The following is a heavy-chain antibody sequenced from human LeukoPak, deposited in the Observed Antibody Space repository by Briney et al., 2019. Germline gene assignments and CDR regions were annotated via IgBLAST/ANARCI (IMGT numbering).Heavy chain of an antibody. V-gene: IGHV3-23*01. J-gene: IGHJ3*02. CDR3: AKDQYVRYNWNYSAFDI. CDR2: ISGSGGST. CDR1: GFTFSSYA. D-gene: IGHD1-7*01. Sequence: QTGGSLRLSCAASGFTFSSYAMSWVRQAPGKGLEWVSAISGSGGSTYYADSVKGRFTISRDNSKNTLYLQMNSLRAEDTAVYYCAKDQYVRYNWNYSAFDIWGQGTMVTVSS.